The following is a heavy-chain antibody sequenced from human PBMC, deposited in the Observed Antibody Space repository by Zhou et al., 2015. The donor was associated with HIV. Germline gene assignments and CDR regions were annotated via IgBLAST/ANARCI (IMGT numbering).Heavy chain of an antibody. J-gene: IGHJ5*02. Sequence: QVQLVQSGAEVKKPGSSVKVSCKPSEGTFSSYGISWVRQAPGQGLEWMGKINPSSGSATYAQKFQDRVIMTRDTSTNTAYMELNSLDTAVYYCAREGLLMVYGISSWFDPWGQGTLVTVSS. CDR1: EGTFSSYG. CDR2: INPSSGSA. V-gene: IGHV1-46*01. CDR3: AREGLLMVYGISSWFDP. D-gene: IGHD2-8*01.